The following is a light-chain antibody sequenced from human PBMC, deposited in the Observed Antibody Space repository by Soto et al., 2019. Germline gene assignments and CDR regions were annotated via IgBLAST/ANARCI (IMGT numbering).Light chain of an antibody. V-gene: IGKV3-20*01. CDR3: LQDYNYPRT. CDR1: QTVRSSS. Sequence: EIVLTQSPGTLSVSPGERATLSCRASQTVRSSSLAWYQQKPGQAPRLLIYGASGRATGIPDKFSGSGSGTDFTLTIYSLRPEDSATYFCLQDYNYPRTFGQGTKLQI. J-gene: IGKJ2*01. CDR2: GAS.